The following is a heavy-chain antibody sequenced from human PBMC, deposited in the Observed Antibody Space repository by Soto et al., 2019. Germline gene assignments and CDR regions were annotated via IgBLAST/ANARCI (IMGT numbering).Heavy chain of an antibody. V-gene: IGHV4-34*01. CDR2: INHSGST. Sequence: SETLSLTCAVYGGSFSGYYWSWIRQPPGKGLEWIGEINHSGSTNYNPSLKSRVTISVDTSKNQFSLKLSSVTAADTAVYYCARASIAARLFDYWGQGTLVTVSS. CDR1: GGSFSGYY. J-gene: IGHJ4*02. D-gene: IGHD6-6*01. CDR3: ARASIAARLFDY.